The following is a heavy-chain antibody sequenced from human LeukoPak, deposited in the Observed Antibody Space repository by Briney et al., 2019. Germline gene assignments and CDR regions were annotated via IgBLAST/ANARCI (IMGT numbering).Heavy chain of an antibody. J-gene: IGHJ4*02. CDR2: ISYDGSNK. V-gene: IGHV3-30-3*01. D-gene: IGHD3-22*01. CDR1: GFTFSSYA. CDR3: ARDHHYDSSGYPPYYFDY. Sequence: GRSLRLSCAASGFTFSSYAMHWVRQAPGKGLEWVAVISYDGSNKYYADSVKGRFTISRDNSKNTLYLQMNSLRAEDTAVYYCARDHHYDSSGYPPYYFDYWGQGTLVTVSS.